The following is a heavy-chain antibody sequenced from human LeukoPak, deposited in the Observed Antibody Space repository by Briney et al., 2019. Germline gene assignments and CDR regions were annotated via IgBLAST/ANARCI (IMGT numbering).Heavy chain of an antibody. Sequence: SETLSLTCTVSGGSINSGFYYWGWIRQPPGKGLEWIGYIYYSGSTNYNPSLKSRVTISVDTSKNQFSLKLSSVTAADTAVYYCARAKGVVPAASAGRFDPWGQGTLVTVSS. J-gene: IGHJ5*02. CDR3: ARAKGVVPAASAGRFDP. D-gene: IGHD2-2*01. V-gene: IGHV4-61*01. CDR2: IYYSGST. CDR1: GGSINSGFYY.